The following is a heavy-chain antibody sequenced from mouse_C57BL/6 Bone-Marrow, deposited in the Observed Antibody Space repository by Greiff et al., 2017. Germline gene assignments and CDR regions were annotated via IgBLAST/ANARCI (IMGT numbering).Heavy chain of an antibody. CDR1: GFNIKDDY. Sequence: VQLQQSGAELVRPGASVKLSCTASGFNIKDDYMHWVKQRPELGLEWIGWIDPENGDTEYASKFQGKATITADTSSNTAYLQLSSLTSEDTAVYYCTIFYGSSFYYFDYWGQGTTLTVSS. D-gene: IGHD1-1*01. CDR3: TIFYGSSFYYFDY. V-gene: IGHV14-4*01. J-gene: IGHJ2*01. CDR2: IDPENGDT.